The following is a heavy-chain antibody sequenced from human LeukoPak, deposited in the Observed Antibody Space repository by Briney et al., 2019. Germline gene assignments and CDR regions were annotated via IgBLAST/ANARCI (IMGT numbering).Heavy chain of an antibody. D-gene: IGHD6-6*01. CDR2: IYYSGST. V-gene: IGHV4-59*01. CDR3: AREWQLAGSFDY. Sequence: PSETLSLTCTVSGDSISSYYWSWIRQPPGKGLEWIGYIYYSGSTNYNPSLESRVTISVDTSKNQFSLKLSSVTAADTAVYYCAREWQLAGSFDYWGQGTLVTVSS. CDR1: GDSISSYY. J-gene: IGHJ4*02.